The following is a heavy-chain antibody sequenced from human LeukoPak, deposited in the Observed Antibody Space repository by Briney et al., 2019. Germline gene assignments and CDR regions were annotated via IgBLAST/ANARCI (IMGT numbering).Heavy chain of an antibody. CDR1: GFIFSSHA. V-gene: IGHV3-33*01. D-gene: IGHD3-16*02. CDR3: ARALNRYTEFYFDY. Sequence: GGSLRLSCTTSGFIFSSHAMHWVRQAPGKGLEWVAVIWYDGSNKYYADSVKGRFTISGANSKNTLYLQMNSLRAEDTAVYYCARALNRYTEFYFDYWGQGTLVTVSS. CDR2: IWYDGSNK. J-gene: IGHJ4*02.